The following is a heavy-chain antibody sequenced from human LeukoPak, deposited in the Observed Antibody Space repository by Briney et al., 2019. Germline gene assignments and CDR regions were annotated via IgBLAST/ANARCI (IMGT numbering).Heavy chain of an antibody. V-gene: IGHV3-30*04. J-gene: IGHJ6*03. Sequence: GGSLRLSCAASGFTFTSYAIHWVRQAPGKGLEWVAVISYDGSNKFYADSVKGRFTISRDNSKNTLYLQMNSLSAEDTALYYCARALSYYYYMDVWGKGTTVTVSS. CDR1: GFTFTSYA. CDR2: ISYDGSNK. CDR3: ARALSYYYYMDV.